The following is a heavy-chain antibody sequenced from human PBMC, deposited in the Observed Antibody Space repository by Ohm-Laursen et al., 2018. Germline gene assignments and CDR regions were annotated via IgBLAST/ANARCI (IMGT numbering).Heavy chain of an antibody. CDR3: VRDHDAGFTTDCFDY. J-gene: IGHJ4*02. D-gene: IGHD2-21*02. CDR2: IKEDGSEK. CDR1: GFAFSTYW. V-gene: IGHV3-7*01. Sequence: SLRLSCAASGFAFSTYWMTWVRQAPGKGLEWVANIKEDGSEKYYVDSVKGRFSISRDNAKNSLYLQMNSLRAEDTAMYYCVRDHDAGFTTDCFDYWGQGTLVTVSS.